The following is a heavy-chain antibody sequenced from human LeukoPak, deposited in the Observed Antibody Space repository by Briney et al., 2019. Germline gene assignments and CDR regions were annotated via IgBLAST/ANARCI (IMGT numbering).Heavy chain of an antibody. V-gene: IGHV4-4*07. CDR1: GGSIISYY. D-gene: IGHD5-24*01. Sequence: SETLSLTFTVSGGSIISYYWSWIRQPAGKGLEWIGRIYTSGTTNYNPSLKSRVTISPDTSKNQFSLRLNSVTAADTAVYYCAGGRDAYKTGYWGQGTLVTVSS. CDR2: IYTSGTT. CDR3: AGGRDAYKTGY. J-gene: IGHJ4*02.